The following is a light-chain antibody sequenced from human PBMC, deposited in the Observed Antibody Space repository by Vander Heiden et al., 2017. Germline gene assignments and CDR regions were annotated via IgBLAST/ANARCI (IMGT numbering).Light chain of an antibody. CDR1: HPINSY. CDR3: QQSYSFPYT. J-gene: IGKJ2*01. Sequence: EIQRTQSPSSLSVSVRDRITITCRKSHPINSYLNWYQQKPGKAPKFLIYGASNLHTGVSSRFSGSGSATDFTLTITSLQPEDFATYYCQQSYSFPYTFGQGTKLEIK. V-gene: IGKV1-39*01. CDR2: GAS.